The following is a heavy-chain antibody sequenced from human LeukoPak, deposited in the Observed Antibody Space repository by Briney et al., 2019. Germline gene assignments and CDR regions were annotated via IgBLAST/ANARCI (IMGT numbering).Heavy chain of an antibody. Sequence: PGGSLRVSCAASGFTFNTAYMSWLRQTPGKGLEWVGRLKSRSQGGTADYAAPVKGRFTISRDDSKNTLYLQMNSLKIEDTGVYYCATDRNWFDPWGQGTLVTVSS. V-gene: IGHV3-15*01. CDR3: ATDRNWFDP. CDR2: LKSRSQGGTA. CDR1: GFTFNTAY. J-gene: IGHJ5*02.